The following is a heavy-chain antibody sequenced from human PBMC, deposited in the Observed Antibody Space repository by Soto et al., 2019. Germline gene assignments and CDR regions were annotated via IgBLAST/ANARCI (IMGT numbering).Heavy chain of an antibody. CDR1: GFTFNKYA. CDR2: LTGNGGTT. V-gene: IGHV3-23*01. Sequence: EVQLLESGGGVVQPGESLRLSCAASGFTFNKYAMNWVRQAPGKGLEWVAALTGNGGTTYYADSVKGRFTISRDNSKNTLYLHMSILSAEDTALYFCAIGGSYYVRQFNIWGQGTMVTVSS. D-gene: IGHD1-26*01. J-gene: IGHJ3*02. CDR3: AIGGSYYVRQFNI.